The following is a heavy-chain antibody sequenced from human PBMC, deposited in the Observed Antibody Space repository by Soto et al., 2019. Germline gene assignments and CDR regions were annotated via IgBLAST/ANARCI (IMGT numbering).Heavy chain of an antibody. J-gene: IGHJ4*02. CDR2: IYQSGTP. CDR1: GGSISSGGYS. Sequence: SETLSLTCAVSGGSISSGGYSWSWIRQPPGKGLEWIAYIYQSGTPYYNPSLKSRATISIDRSKNQFSLMLDSVTAADTAVYYCARELRLDSWGPGTLVTVSS. D-gene: IGHD2-21*02. CDR3: ARELRLDS. V-gene: IGHV4-30-2*01.